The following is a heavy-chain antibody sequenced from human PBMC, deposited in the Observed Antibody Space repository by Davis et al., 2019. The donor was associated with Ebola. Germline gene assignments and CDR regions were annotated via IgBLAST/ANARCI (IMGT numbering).Heavy chain of an antibody. CDR3: ARGYDSSAYSSEVY. D-gene: IGHD3-22*01. Sequence: AASVKVSCKASGYSFTIYGIHWVRQAPGQRLEWMGWINADNGNTKHSQKFQGRVTISRDTSASTAYMELSSLTSEDTAVYYCARGYDSSAYSSEVYWGQGTLVTDSS. J-gene: IGHJ4*02. CDR1: GYSFTIYG. V-gene: IGHV1-3*01. CDR2: INADNGNT.